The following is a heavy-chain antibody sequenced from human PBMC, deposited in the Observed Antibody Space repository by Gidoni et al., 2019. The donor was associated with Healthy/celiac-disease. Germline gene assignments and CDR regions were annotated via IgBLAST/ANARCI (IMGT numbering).Heavy chain of an antibody. V-gene: IGHV3-7*01. CDR3: ARDPWTVTTGEGVDY. J-gene: IGHJ4*02. D-gene: IGHD4-17*01. CDR1: GFTFSSYW. CDR2: IKQDGSEK. Sequence: EVQLVDSGGGLVQPGGSLRLSCAASGFTFSSYWMSWVRQAPGKGLEWVANIKQDGSEKYYVDSVKGRFTISRDNAKNSLYLQMNSLRAEDTAVYYCARDPWTVTTGEGVDYWGQGTLVTVSS.